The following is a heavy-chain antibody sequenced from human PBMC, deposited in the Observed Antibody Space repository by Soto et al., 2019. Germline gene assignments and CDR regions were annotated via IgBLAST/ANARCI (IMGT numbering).Heavy chain of an antibody. CDR2: TYYRSKWYT. J-gene: IGHJ6*02. Sequence: SHPLSRTCAISGDSVASNSAAWNSIRQSQSAGLEWLGRTYYRSKWYTYYAASGKSRLTINPDTSKNQVYLQLKSVPPEDTAVYHCTTGATSGRYVIYYYGIDVWGQGTTVTVSS. CDR1: GDSVASNSAA. CDR3: TTGATSGRYVIYYYGIDV. V-gene: IGHV6-1*01. D-gene: IGHD3-3*01.